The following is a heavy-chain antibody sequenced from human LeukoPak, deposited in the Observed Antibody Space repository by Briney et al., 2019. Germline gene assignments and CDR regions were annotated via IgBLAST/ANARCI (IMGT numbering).Heavy chain of an antibody. Sequence: PSETLSLTCTVSGGSISSYYWSWIRQPPGKGLEWIGYIYYSGSTNYNPSLKSRVTISVDTSKNQFSLRLSSVTAADTAVYYCARLGYSGGWYYFDYWGQGTLVTVSS. CDR3: ARLGYSGGWYYFDY. D-gene: IGHD6-19*01. CDR2: IYYSGST. CDR1: GGSISSYY. J-gene: IGHJ4*02. V-gene: IGHV4-59*08.